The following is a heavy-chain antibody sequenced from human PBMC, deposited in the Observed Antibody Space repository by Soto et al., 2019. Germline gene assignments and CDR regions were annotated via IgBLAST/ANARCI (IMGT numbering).Heavy chain of an antibody. D-gene: IGHD6-13*01. V-gene: IGHV3-23*01. J-gene: IGHJ4*02. CDR2: ISGSCGST. CDR1: GFTFSNYA. CDR3: AKDQGSSWYEIDY. Sequence: GGSLRLSCAASGFTFSNYAVTWVRQAPGKGLEWVSTISGSCGSTYYADSVKGRFTISRDNSKNTLYLQMNSLGAEDTAVYYCAKDQGSSWYEIDYWGQGTLVTVSS.